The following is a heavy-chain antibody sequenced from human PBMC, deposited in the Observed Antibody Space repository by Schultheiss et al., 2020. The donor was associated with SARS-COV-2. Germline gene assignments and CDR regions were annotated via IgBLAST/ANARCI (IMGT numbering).Heavy chain of an antibody. J-gene: IGHJ3*02. CDR3: ASRWGLKGAFDI. CDR2: IYYSGST. Sequence: SETLSLTCAVSGGSISSSNWWSWVRQPPGKGLEWIGYIYYSGSTNYNPSLKSRVTISVDTSKNQFSLKLSSVTAADTAVYYCASRWGLKGAFDIWGQGTMVTVSS. CDR1: GGSISSSNW. V-gene: IGHV4-4*02. D-gene: IGHD2-21*02.